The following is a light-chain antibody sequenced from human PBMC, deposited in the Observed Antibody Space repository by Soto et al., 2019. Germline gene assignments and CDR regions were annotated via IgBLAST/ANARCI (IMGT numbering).Light chain of an antibody. Sequence: QSVMTQPPSVSAAPGQRVXXXCXXSSSNIGXXXVSWYQQLPGTAPKLLIYDDDKRPSGIPDRFSGSKSGTSATLGITGXXXGDEADYYCGSWDSSLSAYVFGTGTQLTVL. CDR1: SSNIGXXX. CDR2: DDD. V-gene: IGLV1-51*01. J-gene: IGLJ1*01. CDR3: GSWDSSLSAYV.